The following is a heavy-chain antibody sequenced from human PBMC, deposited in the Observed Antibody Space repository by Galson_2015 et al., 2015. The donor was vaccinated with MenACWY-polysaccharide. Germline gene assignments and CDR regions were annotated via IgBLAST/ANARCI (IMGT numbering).Heavy chain of an antibody. Sequence: SLRLSCAASGFTFSAYTMSWIRQAPGKGLEWVTVISIDGRNTYYADPVKGRFTISRDNSKNTLSLQMNSLRAEDTAVYYCARVRYSTGKYQFDYWGQGTLVAVSS. CDR3: ARVRYSTGKYQFDY. CDR1: GFTFSAYT. D-gene: IGHD2-2*01. CDR2: ISIDGRNT. J-gene: IGHJ4*02. V-gene: IGHV3-23*01.